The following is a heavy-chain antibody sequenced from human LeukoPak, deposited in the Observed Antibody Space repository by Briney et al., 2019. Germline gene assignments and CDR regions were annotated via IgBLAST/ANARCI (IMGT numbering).Heavy chain of an antibody. Sequence: ASVKVSCKASGYTFTGYYMHWVRQAPGQGLEWMGWISAYNGNTNYAQKLQGRVTMTTDTSTSTAYMELRSLRSDDTAVYYCARDGQWLVGMALDYWGQGTLVTVSS. J-gene: IGHJ4*02. CDR2: ISAYNGNT. V-gene: IGHV1-18*04. CDR3: ARDGQWLVGMALDY. CDR1: GYTFTGYY. D-gene: IGHD6-19*01.